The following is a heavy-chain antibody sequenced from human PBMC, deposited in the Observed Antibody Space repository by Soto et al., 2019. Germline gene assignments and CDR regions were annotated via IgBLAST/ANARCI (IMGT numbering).Heavy chain of an antibody. CDR2: ISAGRST. V-gene: IGHV3-23*01. J-gene: IGHJ6*04. CDR3: TKVRGDPV. D-gene: IGHD4-17*01. Sequence: EVQVLESGGDLVQPGGSLRLSCAASGFTFSKYAMNWVRQAPGKGPEWVSGISAGRSTYYADSVKGRFTISRDNSKSTLFLQMDSLRAEDTALYYCTKVRGDPVWGKGTTVTVSS. CDR1: GFTFSKYA.